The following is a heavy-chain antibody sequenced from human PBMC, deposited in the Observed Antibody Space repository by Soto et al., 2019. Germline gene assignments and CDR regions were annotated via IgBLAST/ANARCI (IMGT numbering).Heavy chain of an antibody. Sequence: EVQLLESGGGLVQPGGSLRLSCAASGFTFSSYAMSWVRQAPGKGLEWVSAISGSGGSTYYADSVKGGFTISRDKSKNPLYLQMNSLRAEDTAVDYCAKDSSGWSPLDYGGQGTLVTVSS. D-gene: IGHD6-19*01. V-gene: IGHV3-23*01. CDR2: ISGSGGST. CDR3: AKDSSGWSPLDY. J-gene: IGHJ4*02. CDR1: GFTFSSYA.